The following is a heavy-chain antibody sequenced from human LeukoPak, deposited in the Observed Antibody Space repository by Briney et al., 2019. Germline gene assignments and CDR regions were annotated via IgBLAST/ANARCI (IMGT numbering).Heavy chain of an antibody. J-gene: IGHJ4*02. D-gene: IGHD3-10*01. V-gene: IGHV3-30-3*01. CDR1: GFIFNSYA. CDR3: ARDSITLVRGVGYHFDY. Sequence: GSLRLSCAASGFIFNSYAMHWVRQAPGRGLEWVSVISYEGSTNYADSVKGRFTISRDNSKNTLYLQMNSLRAEDTAVYYCARDSITLVRGVGYHFDYWGQGTLVTVSS. CDR2: ISYEGST.